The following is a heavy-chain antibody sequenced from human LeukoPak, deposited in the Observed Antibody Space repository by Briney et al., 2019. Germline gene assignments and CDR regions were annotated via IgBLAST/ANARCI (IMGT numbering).Heavy chain of an antibody. CDR2: IYYSGST. D-gene: IGHD6-19*01. J-gene: IGHJ5*02. V-gene: IGHV4-39*07. CDR1: GGSISSPIYY. Sequence: PSETLSLTCTVSGGSISSPIYYWGWIRQPPGKGLEWIGSIYYSGSTYYNPSLKSRVTISVDTSKNQFSLKLSSVTAADTAVYYCARTRIAVAYNWFDPWGQGTLVTVSS. CDR3: ARTRIAVAYNWFDP.